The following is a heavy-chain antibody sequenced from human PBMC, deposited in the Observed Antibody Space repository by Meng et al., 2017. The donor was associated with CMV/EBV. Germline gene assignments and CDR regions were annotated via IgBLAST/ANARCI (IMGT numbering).Heavy chain of an antibody. Sequence: GSLSLSCAASGFTFSNAWMSWVRQAPGKGLEWVGRIKSKSDGGTKDYAAPVKGRFTISRDDSKNTLYLQMNSLRTEDTAVYFCTTRQRILIFQVVPPYWGQGTLVTVSS. CDR3: TTRQRILIFQVVPPY. CDR2: IKSKSDGGTK. CDR1: GFTFSNAW. V-gene: IGHV3-15*01. D-gene: IGHD3/OR15-3a*01. J-gene: IGHJ4*02.